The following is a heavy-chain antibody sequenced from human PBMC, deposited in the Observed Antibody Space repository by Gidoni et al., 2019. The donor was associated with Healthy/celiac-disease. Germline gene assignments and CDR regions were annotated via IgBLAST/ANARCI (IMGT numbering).Heavy chain of an antibody. CDR3: AHSRVLHDYGDEGGAFDI. D-gene: IGHD4-17*01. J-gene: IGHJ3*02. V-gene: IGHV2-5*02. CDR1: GFSLSTSGVG. CDR2: IYWVDDK. Sequence: QITLKESGPTLVKPTQTLTLTCTFSGFSLSTSGVGVGWIRQPPGKALEWLALIYWVDDKRYSPSLKSRLTITKDTSKNQVVLTMTNMDPVDTATYYCAHSRVLHDYGDEGGAFDIWGQGTMVTVSS.